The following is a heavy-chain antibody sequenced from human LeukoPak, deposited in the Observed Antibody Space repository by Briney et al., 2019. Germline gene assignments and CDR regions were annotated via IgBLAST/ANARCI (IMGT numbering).Heavy chain of an antibody. Sequence: PSETLSLTCTVSGGSISSSYSYWGWVRQPPGKGLEWIASIYYIGSTYYNSSLQSRVTISVDTSKNQFSLRLRSVTATDTAVYYCARIFLDHSDSSGPLDYWGQGTLVTVSS. D-gene: IGHD3-22*01. J-gene: IGHJ4*02. CDR1: GGSISSSYSY. CDR2: IYYIGST. CDR3: ARIFLDHSDSSGPLDY. V-gene: IGHV4-39*01.